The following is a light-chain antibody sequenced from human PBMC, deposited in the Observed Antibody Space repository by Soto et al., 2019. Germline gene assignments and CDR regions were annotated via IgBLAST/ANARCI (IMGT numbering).Light chain of an antibody. CDR2: NVS. CDR3: TSSTSDSLYV. CDR1: ISDVGAHNY. J-gene: IGLJ1*01. Sequence: QSALTQPASVSGSPGQSITISCAGTISDVGAHNYVSWYQQYPGKVPKVLIDNVSNRPSGVSNRFSGSKSGNTASLTISGLQAEDEADYFCTSSTSDSLYVFGTGTKLTVL. V-gene: IGLV2-14*03.